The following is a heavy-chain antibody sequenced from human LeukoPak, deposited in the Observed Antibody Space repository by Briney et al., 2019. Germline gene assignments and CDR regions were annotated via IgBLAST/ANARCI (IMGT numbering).Heavy chain of an antibody. CDR1: GFTFSSYS. CDR2: ISSSSSYI. J-gene: IGHJ4*02. CDR3: ARDRGQLADFDY. V-gene: IGHV3-21*01. D-gene: IGHD6-13*01. Sequence: GGSLRLSCAASGFTFSSYSMNWVRLAPGKGLEWVSSISSSSSYIYYADSVKGRFTISRDNAKNSLYLQMNSLRAEDTAVYYCARDRGQLADFDYWGQGTLVTVSS.